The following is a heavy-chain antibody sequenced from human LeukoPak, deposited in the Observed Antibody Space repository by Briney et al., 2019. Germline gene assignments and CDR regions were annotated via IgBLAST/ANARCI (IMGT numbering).Heavy chain of an antibody. V-gene: IGHV4-31*03. CDR2: IYYSGST. CDR1: GGFISSGGYY. CDR3: ARDGGALGAFDI. D-gene: IGHD3-16*01. Sequence: SETLSLTCTVSGGFISSGGYYWSWLRQHPGKGLEWIGYIYYSGSTYYNPSLKSRVTISVDTSKNQFSLKLSSVTAADTAVYYCARDGGALGAFDIWGQGTMVTVSS. J-gene: IGHJ3*02.